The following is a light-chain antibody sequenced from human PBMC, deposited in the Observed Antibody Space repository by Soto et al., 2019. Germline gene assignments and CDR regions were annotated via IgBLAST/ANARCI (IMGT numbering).Light chain of an antibody. J-gene: IGKJ4*01. Sequence: DIVMTQSPDSLAVSLGERATINCKSSQSVLYSSNNKNYLAWYQRKPGQPPKLHIYWASTRESGVPDRFSGSGSGTDFTLTISSLQAEDVAVYYCQQYYSTPLTFGGGTKVEIK. CDR1: QSVLYSSNNKNY. CDR2: WAS. CDR3: QQYYSTPLT. V-gene: IGKV4-1*01.